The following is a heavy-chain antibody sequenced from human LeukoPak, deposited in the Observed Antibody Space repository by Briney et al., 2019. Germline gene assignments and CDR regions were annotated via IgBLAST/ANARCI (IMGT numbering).Heavy chain of an antibody. CDR1: GYSFTSYW. CDR2: IYPCDSDT. D-gene: IGHD5-18*01. J-gene: IGHJ4*02. V-gene: IGHV5-51*01. Sequence: GAPLKISCKGSGYSFTSYWIGWVRQMPGKGLEWMGIIYPCDSDTRYSPSFKGQVTISADKSISTAYLQWSSLKAADTAMYYCARLTGRGYSYGDYWGQGTLVTVSS. CDR3: ARLTGRGYSYGDY.